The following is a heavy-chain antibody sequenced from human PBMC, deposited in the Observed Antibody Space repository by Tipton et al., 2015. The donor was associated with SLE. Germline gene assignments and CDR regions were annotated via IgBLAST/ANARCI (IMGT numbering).Heavy chain of an antibody. J-gene: IGHJ4*02. V-gene: IGHV4-59*06. D-gene: IGHD6-13*01. CDR3: ARVEGRSAAAGTYFDY. CDR2: IYYSGST. Sequence: TLSLTCTVSGGSISSYYWSWIRQPPGKGLEWIGYIYYSGSTYYNPSLKSRVTISVDTSKNQFSLKLSSVAAADTAVYYCARVEGRSAAAGTYFDYWGQGTLVTVSS. CDR1: GGSISSYY.